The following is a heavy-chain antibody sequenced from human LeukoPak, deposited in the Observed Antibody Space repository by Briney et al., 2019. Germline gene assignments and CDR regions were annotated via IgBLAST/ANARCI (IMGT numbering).Heavy chain of an antibody. D-gene: IGHD2-2*01. V-gene: IGHV3-30*18. CDR2: ISYDGSEK. Sequence: PGGSLRLSCAPSGFTFTSYGMNWVRQAPGKGRKWVAVISYDGSEKYYADSVKGRFTISRDNSKNRLYLQMNSLRAEDPAVYYCAKDHQWGYAYYFDYWGQGTLVTVSS. CDR3: AKDHQWGYAYYFDY. J-gene: IGHJ4*02. CDR1: GFTFTSYG.